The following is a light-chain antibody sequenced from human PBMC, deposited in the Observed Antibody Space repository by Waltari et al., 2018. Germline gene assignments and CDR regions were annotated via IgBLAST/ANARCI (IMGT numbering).Light chain of an antibody. CDR2: EAS. J-gene: IGKJ2*01. CDR3: QQLYTYPYT. V-gene: IGKV3-11*01. Sequence: EIVLTQSPATLSLSPGERATLSCRASQSVSNYLAWYQQKPGQAPRLLIYEASNRATGIPARFSGSGSGTDFTLTISSLEPEDFATYYCQQLYTYPYTFGQGTKLEIK. CDR1: QSVSNY.